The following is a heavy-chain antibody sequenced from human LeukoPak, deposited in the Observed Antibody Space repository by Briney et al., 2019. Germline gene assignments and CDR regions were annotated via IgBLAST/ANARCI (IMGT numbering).Heavy chain of an antibody. J-gene: IGHJ4*02. D-gene: IGHD6-19*01. CDR1: GFIFSSYW. Sequence: GGSLRLSCGASGFIFSSYWMSWVRQAPGKGLEWVSTINGNGGTTYYADSVKGRFTISRDNSKNTLYLRVNSLRAEDTAVYYCTNLFSSGWYRGGPTPFDYWGQGTLVTVSS. CDR2: INGNGGTT. CDR3: TNLFSSGWYRGGPTPFDY. V-gene: IGHV3-23*01.